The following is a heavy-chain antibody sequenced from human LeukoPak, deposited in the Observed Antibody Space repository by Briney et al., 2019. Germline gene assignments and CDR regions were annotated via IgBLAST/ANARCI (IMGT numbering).Heavy chain of an antibody. Sequence: SETLSLTCTVSGGSISSSSYYWGWIRQPPGKGLEWIGSIYYSGSTYYNPSLKSRVTISVDTSKSQFSLKLSSVTAADTAVYYCARHSTTVTTFFDYWGQGTLVTVSS. CDR2: IYYSGST. D-gene: IGHD4-17*01. J-gene: IGHJ4*02. CDR1: GGSISSSSYY. CDR3: ARHSTTVTTFFDY. V-gene: IGHV4-39*01.